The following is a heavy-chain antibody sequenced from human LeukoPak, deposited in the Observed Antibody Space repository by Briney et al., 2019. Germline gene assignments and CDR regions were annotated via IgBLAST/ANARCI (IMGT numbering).Heavy chain of an antibody. Sequence: GGSLRLSCAASGFTFSNYSMNWVRHAPGKGLEWVSCISGSSVYRYYADSVKGRFTISRDNAKNSLYLQMNSLRAEDTAVYYCARVSVAGSVIDAFDMWGQGTMVTVSS. V-gene: IGHV3-21*01. CDR2: ISGSSVYR. CDR3: ARVSVAGSVIDAFDM. D-gene: IGHD6-19*01. J-gene: IGHJ3*02. CDR1: GFTFSNYS.